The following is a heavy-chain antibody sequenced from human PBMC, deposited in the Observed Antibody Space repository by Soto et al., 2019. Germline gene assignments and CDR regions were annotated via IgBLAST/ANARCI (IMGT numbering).Heavy chain of an antibody. CDR2: ISGSGGST. D-gene: IGHD3-3*01. Sequence: GSLRLSCAASGXTFSSYSMSWVRQAPGKGLEWVSAISGSGGSTYYADSVKGRFTIYRDNSKNTLYLQMNSLRAEDTAVYYCEKDPDGYYDFWSGSQFDPWGQGTLVTVSS. CDR3: EKDPDGYYDFWSGSQFDP. CDR1: GXTFSSYS. J-gene: IGHJ5*02. V-gene: IGHV3-23*01.